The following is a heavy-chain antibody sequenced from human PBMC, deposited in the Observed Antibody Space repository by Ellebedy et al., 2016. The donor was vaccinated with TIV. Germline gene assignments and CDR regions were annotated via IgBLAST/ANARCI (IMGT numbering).Heavy chain of an antibody. CDR2: IRGDSVK. J-gene: IGHJ5*02. CDR1: GFSFRSYW. Sequence: GESLKISCAASGFSFRSYWMSWVRQAPGKGLEWVANIRGDSVKYYVDSVKGRFTISRDNAKNSLYLQMDSLRAEDTAVYYCARRGSYGDYAVQVNSWLDRWGQGTLVTVSS. D-gene: IGHD4-17*01. CDR3: ARRGSYGDYAVQVNSWLDR. V-gene: IGHV3-7*01.